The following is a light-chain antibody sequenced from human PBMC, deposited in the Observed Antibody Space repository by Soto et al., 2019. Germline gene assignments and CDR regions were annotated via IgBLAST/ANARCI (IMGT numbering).Light chain of an antibody. Sequence: EIVLAQSPGTLSLSPGERATLSCRASQSVTNSFLAWYQQKPGQAPRLLIYGASRRATGIPDRFTGSGSGADFPLPISRLEPEDFAVYYCQEYVSSPWAFGQGTKVEI. V-gene: IGKV3-20*01. CDR2: GAS. J-gene: IGKJ1*01. CDR1: QSVTNSF. CDR3: QEYVSSPWA.